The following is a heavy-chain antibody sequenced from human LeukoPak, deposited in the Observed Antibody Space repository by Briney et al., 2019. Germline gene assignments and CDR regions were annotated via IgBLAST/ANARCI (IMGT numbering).Heavy chain of an antibody. CDR2: IYHSGST. CDR1: GGPISSSNW. CDR3: ARTGRDSSSWGRAFDI. J-gene: IGHJ3*02. V-gene: IGHV4-4*02. Sequence: SETLSLTCAVSGGPISSSNWWSWVRQPPGKGLEWIGEIYHSGSTNYNPSLKSRVTISVDKSKNQFSLKLSSVTAADTAVYYCARTGRDSSSWGRAFDIWGQGTMVTVSS. D-gene: IGHD6-13*01.